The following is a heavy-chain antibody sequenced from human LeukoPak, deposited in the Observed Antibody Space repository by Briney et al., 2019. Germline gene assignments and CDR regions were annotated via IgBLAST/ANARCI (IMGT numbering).Heavy chain of an antibody. CDR2: IYTSGST. V-gene: IGHV4-61*02. CDR1: GGSISSGSYY. Sequence: SQTLSLTCTVSGGSISSGSYYWSWLRQPAGKGLEWIGRIYTSGSTNYNPSLKSRVTISVDTSKNQFPLKLSSVTAADTAVYYCARDSGYSSSRAPSFDYWGQGTLVTVSS. J-gene: IGHJ4*02. D-gene: IGHD6-13*01. CDR3: ARDSGYSSSRAPSFDY.